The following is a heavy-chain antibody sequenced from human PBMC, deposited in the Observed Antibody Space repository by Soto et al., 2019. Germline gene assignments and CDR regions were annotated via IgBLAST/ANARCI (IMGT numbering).Heavy chain of an antibody. Sequence: PSETLSLTCTVSGGSISSGGYYWSWIRQHPGKGLEWIGYIYYSGSTYYNPSLKSRVTISVDTSKNQFSLKLSSVTAADTAVYYCAREGHFWSGNYYYGMDVWGQGTTVT. D-gene: IGHD3-3*02. CDR1: GGSISSGGYY. J-gene: IGHJ6*02. V-gene: IGHV4-31*03. CDR3: AREGHFWSGNYYYGMDV. CDR2: IYYSGST.